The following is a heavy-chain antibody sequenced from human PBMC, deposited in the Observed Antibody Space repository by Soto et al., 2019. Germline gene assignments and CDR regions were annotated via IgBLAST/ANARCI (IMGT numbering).Heavy chain of an antibody. D-gene: IGHD4-4*01. CDR1: GGSISSSSYY. CDR3: ARYSISHDYSNRVFDY. J-gene: IGHJ4*02. Sequence: SETLSLTCTVSGGSISSSSYYWGWIRQPPGKGLEWIGSIYYSGSTYYNPSLKSRVTISVDTSKNQFSLKLSSVTAADTAVYYCARYSISHDYSNRVFDYWGQGTLVTVSS. CDR2: IYYSGST. V-gene: IGHV4-39*01.